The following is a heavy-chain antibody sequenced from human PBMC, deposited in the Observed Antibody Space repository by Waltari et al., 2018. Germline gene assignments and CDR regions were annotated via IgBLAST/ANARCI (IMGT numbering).Heavy chain of an antibody. D-gene: IGHD6-19*01. CDR3: TRDRDSSGWYLRDY. J-gene: IGHJ4*02. V-gene: IGHV3-21*01. Sequence: EVQLVESGGGLVKPGGSLRLSCAASGFTFSSYSMNWVRQAPGKGLEWVSSISSSSSYIDYADSVKGRCTIYRDNAKNSLYLQMNSLRAEDTAVYYCTRDRDSSGWYLRDYWGQGTLVTVSS. CDR1: GFTFSSYS. CDR2: ISSSSSYI.